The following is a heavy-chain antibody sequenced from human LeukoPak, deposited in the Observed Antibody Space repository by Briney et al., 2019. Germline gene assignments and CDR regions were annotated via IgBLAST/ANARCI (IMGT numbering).Heavy chain of an antibody. CDR3: ARGRGIAL. Sequence: GGSLRLSCATSGFTLSNFWMNWVRQAPGKGLEWVANIEDDGNKKNYVDSVKGRFTISGDNVKNSIYLQMNSLRADDTAVYYCARGRGIALWGQGTLVTVSS. V-gene: IGHV3-7*01. J-gene: IGHJ4*02. D-gene: IGHD6-13*01. CDR2: IEDDGNKK. CDR1: GFTLSNFW.